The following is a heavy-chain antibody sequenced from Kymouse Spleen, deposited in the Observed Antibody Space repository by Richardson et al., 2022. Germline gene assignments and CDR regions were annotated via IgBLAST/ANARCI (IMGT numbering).Heavy chain of an antibody. CDR3: ASIAAAEDYYYYYGMDV. Sequence: EVQLVESGGGLVQPGGSLRLSCAASGFTFSSYWMHWVRQAPGKGLVWVSRINSDGSSTSYADSVKGRFTISRDNAKNTLYLQMNSLRAEDTAVYYCASIAAAEDYYYYYGMDVWGQGTTVTVSS. J-gene: IGHJ6*02. D-gene: IGHD6-13*01. CDR2: INSDGSST. V-gene: IGHV3-74*01. CDR1: GFTFSSYW.